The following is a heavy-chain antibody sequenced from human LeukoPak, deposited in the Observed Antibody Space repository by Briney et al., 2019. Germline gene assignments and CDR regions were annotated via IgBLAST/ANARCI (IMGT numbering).Heavy chain of an antibody. D-gene: IGHD3-3*01. V-gene: IGHV3-30*02. CDR3: AKETERIFGVVTHFDY. CDR1: GFTFSSYA. CDR2: IRFDGSKQ. Sequence: GGSLRLSCAASGFTFSSYAMSWVRQAPGKGLEWMAFIRFDGSKQYYADSVKGRFTISRDNSKNTLYLQMNSLRAEDTAVYYCAKETERIFGVVTHFDYWGQGTLVTVSS. J-gene: IGHJ4*02.